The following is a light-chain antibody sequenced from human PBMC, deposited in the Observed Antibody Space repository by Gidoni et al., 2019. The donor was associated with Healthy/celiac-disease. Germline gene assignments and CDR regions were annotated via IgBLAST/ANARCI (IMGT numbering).Light chain of an antibody. V-gene: IGLV7-43*01. CDR1: TGAVTSGDY. CDR2: STS. CDR3: LLYYGGAVV. J-gene: IGLJ2*01. Sequence: QTVVTQEPPLTVSPGGTVTLTCASSTGAVTSGDYPNWFQQKPGQAHRALIYSTSNTHPWTPARFSGSLLGGKAALTLSGVQPEDEAEYYCLLYYGGAVVFGGGTKLTVL.